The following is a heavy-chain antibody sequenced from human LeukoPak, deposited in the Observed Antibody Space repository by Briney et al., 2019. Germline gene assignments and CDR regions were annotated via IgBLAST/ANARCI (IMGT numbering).Heavy chain of an antibody. J-gene: IGHJ4*02. CDR1: GFTFSSYW. Sequence: GGSLRLSCAASGFTFSSYWMHWVRRVPGKGLVWVSRIKSDGSSTTYADSVKGRFTISRDNAKNTLYLQMSSLRAEDTAVYYCARSTYSGSSYDHWGQGTLVTVSS. CDR3: ARSTYSGSSYDH. D-gene: IGHD1-26*01. CDR2: IKSDGSST. V-gene: IGHV3-74*01.